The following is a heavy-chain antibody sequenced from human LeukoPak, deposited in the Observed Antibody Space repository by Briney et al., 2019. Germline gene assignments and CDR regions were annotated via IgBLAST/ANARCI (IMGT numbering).Heavy chain of an antibody. V-gene: IGHV3-33*01. J-gene: IGHJ6*02. CDR2: TWYDGSNK. D-gene: IGHD4-17*01. CDR1: GFTFSSYG. CDR3: ARGRTVTTIFLSFDYGMDV. Sequence: GRSLRLSCAASGFTFSSYGMHWVRQAPGKGLEWVAVTWYDGSNKYYADSVKGRFTISRDNSKNTLYLQMNSLRAEDTAVYYCARGRTVTTIFLSFDYGMDVWGQGTTVTVSS.